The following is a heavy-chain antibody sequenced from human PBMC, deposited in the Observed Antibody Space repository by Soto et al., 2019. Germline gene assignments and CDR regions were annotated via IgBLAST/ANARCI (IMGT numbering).Heavy chain of an antibody. CDR3: ARHLRIAVAALDY. Sequence: QVQLQESGPGLVKPSETLSLTCTVSGGSISSYYWSWIRQPPGKGLEWIGYIYYSGSTNYNPSLKSRVXXTXDRXKNQFSLKLSSVTAADTAVYYCARHLRIAVAALDYWGQGTLVTVSS. V-gene: IGHV4-59*08. D-gene: IGHD6-19*01. CDR1: GGSISSYY. CDR2: IYYSGST. J-gene: IGHJ4*02.